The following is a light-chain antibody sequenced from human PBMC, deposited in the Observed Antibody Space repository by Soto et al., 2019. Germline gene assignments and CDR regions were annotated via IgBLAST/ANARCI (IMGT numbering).Light chain of an antibody. Sequence: DIVLTQSPGTLSLSPGERATLSCRASQSVSSSYLAWYQQKPGQAPRPLIYGASSRAIGIPDRFSGSGSGTDFTLTISRLEPKVFSVYYWQQYGSSPCPFGQGTRVDIK. V-gene: IGKV3-20*01. J-gene: IGKJ1*01. CDR1: QSVSSSY. CDR3: QQYGSSPCP. CDR2: GAS.